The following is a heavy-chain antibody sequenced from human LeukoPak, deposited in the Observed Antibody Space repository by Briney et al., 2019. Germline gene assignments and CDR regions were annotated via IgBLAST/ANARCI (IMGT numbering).Heavy chain of an antibody. CDR1: GFTFGDYA. D-gene: IGHD3-16*02. V-gene: IGHV3-49*04. CDR2: IRSKAYGGTT. CDR3: TRVYYYYVWGSYRYNKFCYFDY. Sequence: QPGRSLILCCTASGFTFGDYAMGWVRQAPGEGLEGVGFIRSKAYGGTTEYAASVKGGFTISRDDSKSIAYLQMNSLKTEDTAVYYCTRVYYYYVWGSYRYNKFCYFDYWGQGTLVTVSS. J-gene: IGHJ4*02.